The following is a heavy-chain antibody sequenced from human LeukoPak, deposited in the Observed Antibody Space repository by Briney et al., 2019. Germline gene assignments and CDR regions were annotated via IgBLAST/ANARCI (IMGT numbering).Heavy chain of an antibody. D-gene: IGHD3-10*01. CDR3: AKVIMVYYYGSGFFDY. CDR1: GFTFSSYA. Sequence: GGSLRLSCAASGFTFSSYAMHWVRQAPGKGLEWVAVISYDGSNKYYADSVKGRFTISRDNSKNTLYLQMNSLRAEDTAVYYCAKVIMVYYYGSGFFDYWGQGTLVTVSS. J-gene: IGHJ4*02. V-gene: IGHV3-30*04. CDR2: ISYDGSNK.